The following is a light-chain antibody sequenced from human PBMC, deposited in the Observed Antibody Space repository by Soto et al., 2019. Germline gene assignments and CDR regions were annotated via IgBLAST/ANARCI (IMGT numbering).Light chain of an antibody. CDR3: QQYNSYSKT. CDR2: KAS. CDR1: QSLSSC. V-gene: IGKV1-5*03. J-gene: IGKJ1*01. Sequence: DIQMTQSPSTLSASVGDRVTITCRASQSLSSCLAWYQQKPGKAPKLLIYKASSLESGVPSRFSGSGSGTEFTLTISSLQHDDFATDYCQQYNSYSKTFGQGTKVEIK.